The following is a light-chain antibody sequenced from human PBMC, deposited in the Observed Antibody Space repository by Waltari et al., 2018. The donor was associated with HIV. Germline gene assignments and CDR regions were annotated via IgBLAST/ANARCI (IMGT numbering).Light chain of an antibody. J-gene: IGLJ3*02. V-gene: IGLV1-44*01. CDR1: SSNIGDNP. Sequence: QSVLTQPPSASGTPGQRVTIPCPGSSSNIGDNPVTWYHQVPGTAPQVLIYSNNQRPSGVPDRFSGSKSGTSVSLAISGLQSEDEADYYCATWDDSLNEWVFGGGTKLTVL. CDR2: SNN. CDR3: ATWDDSLNEWV.